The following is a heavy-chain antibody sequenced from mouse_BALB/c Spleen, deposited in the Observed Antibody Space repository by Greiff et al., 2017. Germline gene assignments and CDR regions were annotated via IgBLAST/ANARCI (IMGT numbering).Heavy chain of an antibody. V-gene: IGHV1-82*01. CDR2: IYPGDGDT. Sequence: VQLMQSGPVLVKPGASVKISCIASGYAFSSSWMNWVQQRPGQGLEWIGRIYPGDGDTNYNGKFKGKVTLTADKSSSTAYMQLSGLTSVDSAVYFYERREEKYCDSSDTMDYWGQGTSVSVSS. D-gene: IGHD1-1*01. J-gene: IGHJ4*01. CDR3: ERREEKYCDSSDTMDY. CDR1: GYAFSSSW.